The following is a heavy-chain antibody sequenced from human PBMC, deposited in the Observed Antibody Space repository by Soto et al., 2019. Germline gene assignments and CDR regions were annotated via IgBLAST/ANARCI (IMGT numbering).Heavy chain of an antibody. Sequence: GGSLRLSCAASVFTFSSYAMSGVRQAPGKGLEWVSSISGSGGTTYYVDSVKGRFTISRDNSKNTLYLQMNSLRAEDTAVYYCAKTLGYCSSTSFYTFDYWGQGT. CDR1: VFTFSSYA. J-gene: IGHJ4*02. V-gene: IGHV3-23*01. D-gene: IGHD2-2*02. CDR3: AKTLGYCSSTSFYTFDY. CDR2: ISGSGGTT.